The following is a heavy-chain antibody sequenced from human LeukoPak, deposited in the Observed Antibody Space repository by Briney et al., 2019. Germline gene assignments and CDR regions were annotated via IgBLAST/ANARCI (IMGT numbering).Heavy chain of an antibody. D-gene: IGHD5-18*01. CDR1: GYTFTTYG. J-gene: IGHJ5*02. CDR2: ISAYNGNT. V-gene: IGHV1-18*01. CDR3: ARERIQIWLREFDP. Sequence: GASVKVSCKASGYTFTTYGISWVRQAPGQGLEWMGWISAYNGNTNFAQKFQGRVTITRDTSATTAYMELSSLRSEDTAVYYCARERIQIWLREFDPWGQGTLVTVSS.